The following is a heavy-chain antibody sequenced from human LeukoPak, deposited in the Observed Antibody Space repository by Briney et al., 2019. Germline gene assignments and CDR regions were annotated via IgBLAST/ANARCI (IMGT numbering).Heavy chain of an antibody. V-gene: IGHV4-34*01. D-gene: IGHD2-15*01. CDR1: GGSFSGYY. Sequence: SETLSLTCAVYGGSFSGYYWSWIRQSPGKGLEWIGEINHSEATDYNPSFKSRVTISVDTSKNQFSLKLSSVTAADTAVYYCAREAQYCSGGSCYGGYFQHWGQGTLDTVSS. CDR2: INHSEAT. CDR3: AREAQYCSGGSCYGGYFQH. J-gene: IGHJ1*01.